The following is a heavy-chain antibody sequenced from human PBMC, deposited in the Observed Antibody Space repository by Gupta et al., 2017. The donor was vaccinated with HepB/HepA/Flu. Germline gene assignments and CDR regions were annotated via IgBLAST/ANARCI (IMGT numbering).Heavy chain of an antibody. CDR3: ARGNVHIVATIISYWYFDL. Sequence: QVQLVQSGAEVKKPGASVKVSCKASGYTFSSYDINWVRQATGQGLEWMGWMNPNSGSTGYAQKFQGRVTITRNTSISTAYMELSSLKSEDTAVYYCARGNVHIVATIISYWYFDLWGRGTLVTVSS. D-gene: IGHD5-12*01. CDR1: GYTFSSYD. J-gene: IGHJ2*01. V-gene: IGHV1-8*03. CDR2: MNPNSGST.